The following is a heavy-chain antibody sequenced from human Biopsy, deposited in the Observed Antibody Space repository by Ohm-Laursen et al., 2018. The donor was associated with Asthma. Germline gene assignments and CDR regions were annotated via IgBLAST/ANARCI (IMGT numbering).Heavy chain of an antibody. J-gene: IGHJ4*02. Sequence: ASVKVSCKTSGFPFTAYYIHWVRQAPGQGLEWMGWISLNTGDANLAQKFRGWVTMTGDTSVSTAYLVLSGLKSHDTAVYYCARAPYSDAIDSWGQGTLVAVSS. CDR2: ISLNTGDA. CDR3: ARAPYSDAIDS. CDR1: GFPFTAYY. V-gene: IGHV1-2*04. D-gene: IGHD1-26*01.